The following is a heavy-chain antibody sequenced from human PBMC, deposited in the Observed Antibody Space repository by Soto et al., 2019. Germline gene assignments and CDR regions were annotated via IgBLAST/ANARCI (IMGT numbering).Heavy chain of an antibody. J-gene: IGHJ6*02. V-gene: IGHV1-18*01. CDR3: VMVDNYVTPTPQDV. Sequence: QVQLVQSGDEVKKPEAAVKVSCKACGSIFVNYGIAWVRQAPGQGLEWMGWISPYTGNTHSATKIQSRLNMTTDTSTSTAYMDLGSLTSDDTAVYYCVMVDNYVTPTPQDVWGQGTTVTVSS. D-gene: IGHD3-16*01. CDR1: GSIFVNYG. CDR2: ISPYTGNT.